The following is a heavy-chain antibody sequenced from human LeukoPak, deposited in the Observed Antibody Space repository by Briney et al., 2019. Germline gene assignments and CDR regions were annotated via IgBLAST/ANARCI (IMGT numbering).Heavy chain of an antibody. D-gene: IGHD6-19*01. J-gene: IGHJ5*02. CDR1: GFTFSNYA. V-gene: IGHV3-23*01. CDR3: AKGSARGWYGWFAP. CDR2: IDASGGAT. Sequence: GGSLRLSCAASGFTFSNYAMYWVRQPPGKWMEWASTIDASGGATYYADSVKGRFTSSRDNSKNTFYLQMNSLKAEDRAVYFCAKGSARGWYGWFAPWGQGTLVAVSS.